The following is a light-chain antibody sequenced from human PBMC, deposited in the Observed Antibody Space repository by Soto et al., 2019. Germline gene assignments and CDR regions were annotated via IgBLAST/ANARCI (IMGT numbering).Light chain of an antibody. CDR2: RAS. Sequence: DIQMTQSPSTLSASIGDTVTITCRTSQSVDTWLAWYQHKAGKAPKLLIYRASSLATGVPSRFSGSGSGTALTLTITSLQPDDFATYSCQRYNDYSRVFGQGTQVEIK. V-gene: IGKV1-5*03. CDR1: QSVDTW. CDR3: QRYNDYSRV. J-gene: IGKJ1*01.